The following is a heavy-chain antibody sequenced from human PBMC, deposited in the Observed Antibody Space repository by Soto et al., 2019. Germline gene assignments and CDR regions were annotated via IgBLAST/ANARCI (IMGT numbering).Heavy chain of an antibody. CDR3: AKVSGGYGDYPLDY. CDR1: GFSFRSYA. D-gene: IGHD4-17*01. CDR2: ISASGGTT. V-gene: IGHV3-23*01. Sequence: EVQLLESGRGLVQPGGSLRLSCAASGFSFRSYAMSWVRRAPGKGLEWVSAISASGGTTYYADSVKGRFTISRDNSKNTLYLQMNSMRAEDTALYYCAKVSGGYGDYPLDYWGQGTLVTVSS. J-gene: IGHJ4*02.